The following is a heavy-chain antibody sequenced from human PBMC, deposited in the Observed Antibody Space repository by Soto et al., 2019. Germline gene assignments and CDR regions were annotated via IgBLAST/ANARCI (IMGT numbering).Heavy chain of an antibody. D-gene: IGHD5-12*01. V-gene: IGHV3-11*01. CDR2: IPKGGETT. CDR3: ARDPQRRDGYNFDS. CDR1: GFIFTDYS. J-gene: IGHJ4*02. Sequence: VQLVESGGGLVEPGGSLRLSCAASGFIFTDYSLSWIRQAPGKGLEWVSYIPKGGETTQHADSVKGRFTISRDNAKKVLCLQMNSLRAEDTAVYYCARDPQRRDGYNFDSWGRGTLVTVSS.